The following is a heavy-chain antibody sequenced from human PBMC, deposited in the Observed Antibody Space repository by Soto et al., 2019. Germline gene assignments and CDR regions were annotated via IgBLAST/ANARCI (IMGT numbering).Heavy chain of an antibody. CDR3: ARDNVLSDPGMDL. CDR1: GFTYSSYA. CDR2: ISYDGSNK. D-gene: IGHD2-8*01. V-gene: IGHV3-30-3*01. J-gene: IGHJ6*02. Sequence: GGSLMLSCAASGFTYSSYAMHWVRQAPGKGLEWVAVISYDGSNKYYADSVKGRFTISRDNSKNTLYLQMNSLRAEDTAVYYCARDNVLSDPGMDLWGQGTTVTVSS.